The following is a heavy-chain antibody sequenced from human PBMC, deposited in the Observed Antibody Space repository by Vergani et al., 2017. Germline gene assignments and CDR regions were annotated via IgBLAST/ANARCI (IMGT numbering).Heavy chain of an antibody. CDR1: GFTFSSYW. V-gene: IGHV3-7*01. D-gene: IGHD6-13*01. CDR2: IKQDGSEK. CDR3: ARGRIAAAGTVRYFDY. Sequence: VQLVESGGGVVQPGRSLRLSCAASGFTFSSYWMSWVRQAPGKGLEWVANIKQDGSEKYYVDSVKGRFTISRDNAKNSLYLQMNSLRAEDTAVYYCARGRIAAAGTVRYFDYWGQGTLVTVSS. J-gene: IGHJ4*02.